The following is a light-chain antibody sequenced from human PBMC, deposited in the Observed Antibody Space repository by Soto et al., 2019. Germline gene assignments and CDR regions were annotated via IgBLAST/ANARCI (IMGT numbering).Light chain of an antibody. Sequence: VMTQSPATLSVSPGERAALSCRASQSVSTNLAWYQQKPGEAPRLLIYAASTRATGIPARFSGSGSGTEFTLTISSLQSEDFAVYYCQQYNEWPSWTFGQGTKV. CDR1: QSVSTN. CDR2: AAS. J-gene: IGKJ1*01. CDR3: QQYNEWPSWT. V-gene: IGKV3-15*01.